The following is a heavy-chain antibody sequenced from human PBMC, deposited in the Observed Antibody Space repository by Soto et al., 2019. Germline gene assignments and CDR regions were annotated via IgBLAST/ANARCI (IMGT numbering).Heavy chain of an antibody. J-gene: IGHJ6*02. Sequence: GSLRLSCAASGFSFSTYLMSWVRQAPGKGLEWVANIKQGGNEKFYVDSVKGRFTVSRDNDKKSLYLQMDSLRVEDTAVYYCVGALTYEVPYYYYGMDVWGQGTTVTVSS. D-gene: IGHD3-16*01. V-gene: IGHV3-7*01. CDR1: GFSFSTYL. CDR3: VGALTYEVPYYYYGMDV. CDR2: IKQGGNEK.